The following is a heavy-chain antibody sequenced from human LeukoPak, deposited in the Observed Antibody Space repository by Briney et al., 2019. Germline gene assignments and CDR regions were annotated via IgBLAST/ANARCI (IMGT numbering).Heavy chain of an antibody. J-gene: IGHJ4*02. CDR1: GYSISSGYY. D-gene: IGHD2-2*01. V-gene: IGHV4-38-2*01. CDR3: ARLGGRGCSSTSCYPLDY. CDR2: IYHSGST. Sequence: PSETLSLTCAVSGYSISSGYYWGWIRQPPGKGLEWIGSIYHSGSTYYNPSLKSRVTISVDTSKNQFSLKLSSVTAADTAVYYCARLGGRGCSSTSCYPLDYWGQRTLVTVSS.